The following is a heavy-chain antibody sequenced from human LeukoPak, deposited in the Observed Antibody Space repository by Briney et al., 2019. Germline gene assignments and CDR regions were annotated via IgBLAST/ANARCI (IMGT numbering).Heavy chain of an antibody. V-gene: IGHV3-23*01. CDR3: ARGPQYCSSTSCLSRNFDC. D-gene: IGHD2-2*01. Sequence: GSLRLSCAASGFTFSSYAMTWVRQAPGKGLEWVSGISGSGGSTYYADSVKGRFTISRDNAKNSLYLQMDSLRAEDTAVFYCARGPQYCSSTSCLSRNFDCWGQGTLVTVSS. CDR2: ISGSGGST. J-gene: IGHJ4*02. CDR1: GFTFSSYA.